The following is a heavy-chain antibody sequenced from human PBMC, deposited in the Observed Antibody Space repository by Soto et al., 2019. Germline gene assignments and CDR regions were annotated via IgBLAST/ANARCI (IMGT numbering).Heavy chain of an antibody. CDR3: ARVSGTCTSCYWQGWFDS. Sequence: PSETLSLTCTVSGASISSGDYYWSWNRQPPGEGLEWIGYIYHSGSTYYNPSLKSRAIISVDTSKNQFSLLLASVTAADTAAYYCARVSGTCTSCYWQGWFDSWGQGTLVTVSS. D-gene: IGHD2-15*01. CDR2: IYHSGST. V-gene: IGHV4-30-4*01. CDR1: GASISSGDYY. J-gene: IGHJ5*01.